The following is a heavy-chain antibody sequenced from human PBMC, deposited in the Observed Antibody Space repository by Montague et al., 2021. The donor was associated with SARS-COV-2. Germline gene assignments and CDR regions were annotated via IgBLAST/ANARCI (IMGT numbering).Heavy chain of an antibody. CDR2: IYTSGST. D-gene: IGHD3-10*01. V-gene: IGHV4-4*07. Sequence: SETLSLTCTVSGGSISSYYWSWIRQPAGKGLEWIGRIYTSGSTNYNPSXXSRATMSVDTSKNQFSLKLSSVTAADTAVYYCAREAWFGDKTSASEYYGMDVWGQGTTVTVSS. CDR3: AREAWFGDKTSASEYYGMDV. CDR1: GGSISSYY. J-gene: IGHJ6*02.